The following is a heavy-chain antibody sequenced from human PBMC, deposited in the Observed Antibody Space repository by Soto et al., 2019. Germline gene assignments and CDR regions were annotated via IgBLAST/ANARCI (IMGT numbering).Heavy chain of an antibody. Sequence: VQLVESGGGLAQPGGSLRLSCAASGFLFRSHWMHWVRQVPGKGLVWVARINYDGSSIHYADSVKGRFSISRDNTKNTLHLQMNSLRVEDSALYYCVKEGLDNWGQGTLVIVSS. CDR1: GFLFRSHW. V-gene: IGHV3-74*01. CDR2: INYDGSSI. J-gene: IGHJ4*02. CDR3: VKEGLDN.